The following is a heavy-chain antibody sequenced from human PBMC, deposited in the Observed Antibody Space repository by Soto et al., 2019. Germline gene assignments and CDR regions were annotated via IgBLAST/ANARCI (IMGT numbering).Heavy chain of an antibody. Sequence: ASVKVSCKASGYTFTSYGISWVRQAPGQGLEWMGWISAYNGNTNYAQKLQGRVTMTTDTSTSTAYMELRSLRSDDTAVYYCARGSVVVPAAPNYGMDVWGQGTTVTFSS. CDR2: ISAYNGNT. D-gene: IGHD2-2*01. CDR3: ARGSVVVPAAPNYGMDV. CDR1: GYTFTSYG. J-gene: IGHJ6*02. V-gene: IGHV1-18*01.